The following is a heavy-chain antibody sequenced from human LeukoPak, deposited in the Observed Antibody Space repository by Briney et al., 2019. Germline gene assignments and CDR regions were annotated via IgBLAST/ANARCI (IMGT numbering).Heavy chain of an antibody. CDR3: ARGGPLYGDYEDFDY. D-gene: IGHD4-17*01. CDR2: ISGSGGST. Sequence: GGSLRLSCAASGFTFSSYAMSWVRQAPGKGLEWVSAISGSGGSTYYADSVKGRFTISRDNSKNTLYLQMNSLRAEDTAVYYCARGGPLYGDYEDFDYWGQGTLVTVSS. CDR1: GFTFSSYA. V-gene: IGHV3-23*01. J-gene: IGHJ4*02.